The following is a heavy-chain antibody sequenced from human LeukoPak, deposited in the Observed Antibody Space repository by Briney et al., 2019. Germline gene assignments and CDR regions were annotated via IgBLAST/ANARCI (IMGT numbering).Heavy chain of an antibody. D-gene: IGHD6-19*01. CDR1: GYTFTKYY. CDR3: ARDGVAGTYYFDF. CDR2: ISPSGGST. J-gene: IGHJ4*02. Sequence: ASVKVSCKASGYTFTKYYMHWVRQAPGQVLEWTGMISPSGGSTSYPQKFQDRVTLTRDTSTSTVYMELSSLRSADTALYFCARDGVAGTYYFDFWGQGTLVTVSS. V-gene: IGHV1-46*01.